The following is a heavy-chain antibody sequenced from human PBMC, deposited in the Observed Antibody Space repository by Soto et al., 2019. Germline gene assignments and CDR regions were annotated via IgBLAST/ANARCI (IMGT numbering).Heavy chain of an antibody. Sequence: PGGSLRLSCAASGFTFSSYAMSWVRQAPGKGLEWVSAISGSGGSTYYADSVKGRFTISRDNSKNTLYLQMNSLRAEDTAVYYCAKDLRILGVVIKIFDDWGQRTLVTVSS. CDR3: AKDLRILGVVIKIFDD. V-gene: IGHV3-23*01. CDR2: ISGSGGST. J-gene: IGHJ4*02. D-gene: IGHD3-3*02. CDR1: GFTFSSYA.